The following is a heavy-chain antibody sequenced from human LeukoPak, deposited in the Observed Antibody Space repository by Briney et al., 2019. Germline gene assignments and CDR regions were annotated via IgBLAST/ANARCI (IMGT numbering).Heavy chain of an antibody. D-gene: IGHD3-22*01. Sequence: SETLSLTCAVYGGSFSGYYWSWIRQPPGKGLEWIGEINHSGSTNYNPSLKSRVTISVDTSKNQFSLKLSSVTAADTAVYYRARGKVDSSGYYQPHYFDYWGQGTLVTVSS. CDR3: ARGKVDSSGYYQPHYFDY. CDR1: GGSFSGYY. V-gene: IGHV4-34*01. J-gene: IGHJ4*02. CDR2: INHSGST.